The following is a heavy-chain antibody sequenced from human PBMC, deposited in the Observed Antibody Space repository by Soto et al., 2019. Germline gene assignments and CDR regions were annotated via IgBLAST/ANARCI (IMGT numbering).Heavy chain of an antibody. V-gene: IGHV1-8*01. CDR3: ARGLAANYYYYMDV. Sequence: GASVKVSCKASGYTFTSYDINWVRQATGQGIEWMGWMNPNRGNTGYTQKFQGRVTMTRNTSISTAYMELSSLRSEDMSVYYCARGLAANYYYYMDVWGKGTTVTVSS. D-gene: IGHD2-15*01. CDR2: MNPNRGNT. CDR1: GYTFTSYD. J-gene: IGHJ6*03.